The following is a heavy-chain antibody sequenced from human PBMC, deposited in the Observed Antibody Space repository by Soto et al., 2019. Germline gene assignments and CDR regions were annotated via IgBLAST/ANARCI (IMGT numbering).Heavy chain of an antibody. CDR2: IKQDGSEK. V-gene: IGHV3-7*04. CDR1: GVTFSTYR. CDR3: ARVVGAPNWFDP. Sequence: PGGSLRLSCAASGVTFSTYRMSWVRQAPGKGLEWVANIKQDGSEKYYVDSVKGRFTISRDNAKNSLYLQMNSLRAEDTAVYYCARVVGAPNWFDPWGQGTLVTVSS. D-gene: IGHD1-26*01. J-gene: IGHJ5*02.